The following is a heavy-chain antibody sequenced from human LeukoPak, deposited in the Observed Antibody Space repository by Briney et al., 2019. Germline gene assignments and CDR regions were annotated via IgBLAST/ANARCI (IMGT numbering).Heavy chain of an antibody. Sequence: SETLSLTCTVSGGSISSYYWSWIRQPPGKGLEWIGYIYYSGSTNYNPSLKSRVTISVDTSKNQFSLKLSSVTAADPAVYYCARDKGHGSGSYYNDPSYYYGMDVWGKGTTVTVSS. J-gene: IGHJ6*04. D-gene: IGHD3-10*01. V-gene: IGHV4-59*01. CDR2: IYYSGST. CDR3: ARDKGHGSGSYYNDPSYYYGMDV. CDR1: GGSISSYY.